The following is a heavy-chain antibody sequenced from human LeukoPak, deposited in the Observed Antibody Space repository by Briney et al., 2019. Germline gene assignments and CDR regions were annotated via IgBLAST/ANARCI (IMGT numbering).Heavy chain of an antibody. J-gene: IGHJ4*02. D-gene: IGHD3-22*01. CDR3: ARGEGYYDSSGPPHW. V-gene: IGHV4-31*03. CDR2: IYYSGST. Sequence: SQTLSLTCTVSGGSISSGGYYWGWLRQHPGRGLEGIGYIYYSGSTYYNPSLKSRVTISVDTSKNQFSLKLSSVTAADTAVYYCARGEGYYDSSGPPHWWGQGTLVTVSS. CDR1: GGSISSGGYY.